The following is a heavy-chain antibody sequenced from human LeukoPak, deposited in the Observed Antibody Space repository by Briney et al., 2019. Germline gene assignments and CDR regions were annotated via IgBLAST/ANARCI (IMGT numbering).Heavy chain of an antibody. D-gene: IGHD4-17*01. CDR3: ARHPKTATVTSIKGGSYYFDY. J-gene: IGHJ4*02. Sequence: SETLSLTCTVSGGSISSSSYYWGWIRQPPGKGLEWIVSIYYSGSTYYNPSLKSRVTISVDTSKNQFSLKLSSVTAADTAVYYCARHPKTATVTSIKGGSYYFDYWGQGTLVTVSS. V-gene: IGHV4-39*01. CDR2: IYYSGST. CDR1: GGSISSSSYY.